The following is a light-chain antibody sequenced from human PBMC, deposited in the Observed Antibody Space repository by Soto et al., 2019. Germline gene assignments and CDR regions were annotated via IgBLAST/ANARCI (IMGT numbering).Light chain of an antibody. Sequence: QAVVTQEPSLTVSPGGTVTLTCGSSTGAVTSGHYSYWFQQKPGRAPTTLIYDTTHKHSLTPARFSASLLGGKAALTLSGAQPEDEADYYCLLTVNGARVFGGGTKVTVL. J-gene: IGLJ2*01. CDR3: LLTVNGARV. CDR2: DTT. CDR1: TGAVTSGHY. V-gene: IGLV7-46*01.